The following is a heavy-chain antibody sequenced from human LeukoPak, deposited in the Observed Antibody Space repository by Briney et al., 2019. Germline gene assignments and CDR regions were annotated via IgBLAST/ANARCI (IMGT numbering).Heavy chain of an antibody. D-gene: IGHD4-17*01. CDR1: GFTFSSYW. V-gene: IGHV3-7*03. CDR2: IKQDGSEK. J-gene: IGHJ4*02. CDR3: ARAPGDPPNY. Sequence: GGSLRLSCAASGFTFSSYWKSWVRQAPGKGMEWVANIKQDGSEKYYVDSVKGRFTISRDNAKNSLYLQMNSLRAEDTAVYYCARAPGDPPNYWGQGPLVTVSS.